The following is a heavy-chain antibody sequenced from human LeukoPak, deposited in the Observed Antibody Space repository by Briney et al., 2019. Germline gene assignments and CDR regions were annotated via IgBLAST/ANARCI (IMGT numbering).Heavy chain of an antibody. J-gene: IGHJ5*02. CDR2: INPNSGGT. CDR3: ARMVGATRWFDP. CDR1: GYTFTVYY. V-gene: IGHV1-2*02. Sequence: GASVKVSCKASGYTFTVYYMHWVRQAPGQGLEWMGWINPNSGGTNYAQKFQGRVTMTRDTSISTAYMELSRLRSDDTAVYYCARMVGATRWFDPWGQGTLVTVSS. D-gene: IGHD1-26*01.